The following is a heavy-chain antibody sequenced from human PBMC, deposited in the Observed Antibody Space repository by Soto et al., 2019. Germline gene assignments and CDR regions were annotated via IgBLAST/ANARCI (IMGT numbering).Heavy chain of an antibody. J-gene: IGHJ4*02. V-gene: IGHV4-34*01. CDR1: GGSFSGYY. D-gene: IGHD2-21*02. CDR3: AREGFSRGGGDGSPSV. Sequence: QVQLQQWGAGLLKPSETLSLTCAVYGGSFSGYYWSWIRQPPGKGLEWIGEINHSGSTNYNPSLKSRVTISVDTSKNQFALELRAVTAADKAVYYCAREGFSRGGGDGSPSVWGQGTLVTVSS. CDR2: INHSGST.